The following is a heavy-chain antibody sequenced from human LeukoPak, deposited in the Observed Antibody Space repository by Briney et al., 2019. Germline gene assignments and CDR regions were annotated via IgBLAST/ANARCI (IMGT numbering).Heavy chain of an antibody. CDR1: GFTFSSYE. CDR3: ASTGRDYYYGMDV. Sequence: PGGSLRLSCVASGFTFSSYEMNWVRQAPGKGLEWVSYISSSGSTIYYADSVKGRFTISRDNAKNSLYLQMNSLRAEDTAVYYCASTGRDYYYGMDVWGQGTTVTVSS. CDR2: ISSSGSTI. J-gene: IGHJ6*02. D-gene: IGHD3-10*01. V-gene: IGHV3-48*03.